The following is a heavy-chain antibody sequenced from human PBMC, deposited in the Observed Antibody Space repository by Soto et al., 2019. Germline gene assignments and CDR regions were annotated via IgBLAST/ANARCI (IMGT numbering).Heavy chain of an antibody. Sequence: SETLSLTCTVSGGSISSYYWSWIRQPPGKGLEWIGYIYYSGSTYYNPSLKSRVTISVDTSKNQFSLKLSSVTAADTAVYYCARGRVEDFWSDYYYFDYWGQGTLVTVSS. CDR1: GGSISSYY. D-gene: IGHD3-3*01. CDR2: IYYSGST. V-gene: IGHV4-59*12. CDR3: ARGRVEDFWSDYYYFDY. J-gene: IGHJ4*02.